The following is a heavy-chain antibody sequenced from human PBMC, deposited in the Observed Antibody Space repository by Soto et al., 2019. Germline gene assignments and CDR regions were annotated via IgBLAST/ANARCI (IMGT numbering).Heavy chain of an antibody. D-gene: IGHD3-3*01. CDR3: AKVLETITIFGVVINYAFDI. V-gene: IGHV3-23*01. Sequence: PGGSLRLSCAASGVTFSSYAMSWVRQAPGKGLEWVSAISGSGGSTYYADSVKGRFTISRDNSKNTLYLQMNSLRAEDTAVYYCAKVLETITIFGVVINYAFDIWGQGTMVTVSS. J-gene: IGHJ3*02. CDR2: ISGSGGST. CDR1: GVTFSSYA.